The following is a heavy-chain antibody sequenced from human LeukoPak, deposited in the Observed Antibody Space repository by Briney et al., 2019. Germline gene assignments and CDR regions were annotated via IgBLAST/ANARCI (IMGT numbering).Heavy chain of an antibody. V-gene: IGHV4-30-2*01. D-gene: IGHD5-18*01. CDR2: IYHSGST. CDR1: GGSISSGGYS. J-gene: IGHJ4*02. CDR3: ASGGYSFDY. Sequence: SETLSLTCAVSGGSISSGGYSWSWIRQPPGQGLEWIGYIYHSGSTYYNPSLKSRVTISVDRSKNQFSLKLSSVTAADTAVYYCASGGYSFDYWGQGTLVTVSS.